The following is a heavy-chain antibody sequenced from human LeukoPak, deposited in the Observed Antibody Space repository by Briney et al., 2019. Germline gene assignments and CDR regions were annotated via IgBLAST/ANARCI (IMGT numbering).Heavy chain of an antibody. CDR3: AKDLSWWAAADH. V-gene: IGHV3-23*01. D-gene: IGHD2-15*01. CDR2: VGGDDRT. CDR1: GFTLSGNA. Sequence: GGSLRLSCAASGFTLSGNATSWVRQAPGGGQEWGSGVGGDDRTHYADSVRGRFTISRDNSMNTVSLAMDRLRVEDTAVYYCAKDLSWWAAADHWGQGALVTVAS. J-gene: IGHJ1*01.